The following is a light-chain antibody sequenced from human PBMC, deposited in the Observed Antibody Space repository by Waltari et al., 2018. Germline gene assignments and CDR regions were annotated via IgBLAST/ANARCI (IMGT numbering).Light chain of an antibody. Sequence: DIVLTQSPATLSLSPGERATLSCTASQSVSIYLAWYQQKPGQAPRLLIYDASNRATGIPARFSGRGSGTDFTLTINSLEPEDFAVYYCQQRSEWPRTFGGGTRVEIK. V-gene: IGKV3-11*01. CDR2: DAS. CDR3: QQRSEWPRT. J-gene: IGKJ4*01. CDR1: QSVSIY.